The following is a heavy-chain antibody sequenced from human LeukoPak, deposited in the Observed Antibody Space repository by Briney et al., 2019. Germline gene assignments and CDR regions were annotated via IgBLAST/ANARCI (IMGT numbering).Heavy chain of an antibody. Sequence: PGGSLRLSCAASGFTFSSYAMHWVRQAPGKGLEWVAVISYDGSNKYYADSVKGRFTISRDNSKNTPYLQMNSLRAEDTAVYYCARGPHFGVVTVNYWGQGTLVTVSS. D-gene: IGHD3-3*01. CDR1: GFTFSSYA. J-gene: IGHJ4*02. CDR3: ARGPHFGVVTVNY. V-gene: IGHV3-30-3*01. CDR2: ISYDGSNK.